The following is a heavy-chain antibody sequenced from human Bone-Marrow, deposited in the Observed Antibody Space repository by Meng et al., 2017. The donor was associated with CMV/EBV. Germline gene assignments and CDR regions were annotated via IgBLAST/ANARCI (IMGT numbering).Heavy chain of an antibody. CDR3: ARAPVPAANYYGMDV. V-gene: IGHV3-48*04. Sequence: GESLKISCAASGFTFSSYSMNWVRQAPGKGLEWVSYISSSGSTIYYADSVKGRFTISRDNAKNSLYLQMNSLRAEDTAVYYCARAPVPAANYYGMDVWGQGTTVTVSS. CDR2: ISSSGSTI. J-gene: IGHJ6*02. D-gene: IGHD2-2*01. CDR1: GFTFSSYS.